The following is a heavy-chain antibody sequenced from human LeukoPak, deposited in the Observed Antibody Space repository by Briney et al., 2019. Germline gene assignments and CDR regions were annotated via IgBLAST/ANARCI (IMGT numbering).Heavy chain of an antibody. CDR3: VRHGGGGESYPRVFDY. CDR2: IYYSGST. V-gene: IGHV4-59*08. D-gene: IGHD1-26*01. CDR1: GGSISPYY. J-gene: IGHJ4*02. Sequence: SGTLSLTCTVSGGSISPYYWSWIRQPPGKGLEWIGYIYYSGSTNYNPSLNSRVTISVDTSKNQFSLKLSSMTAADTAVYYCVRHGGGGESYPRVFDYWGRGNLVTVSS.